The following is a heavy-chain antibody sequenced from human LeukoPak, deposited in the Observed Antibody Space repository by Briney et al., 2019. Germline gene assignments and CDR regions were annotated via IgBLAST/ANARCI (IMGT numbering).Heavy chain of an antibody. V-gene: IGHV4-61*01. CDR2: IYYSGST. Sequence: PSETLSLTCTVSGGSVSSGSYYWSWIRQPPGKGLEWIGYIYYSGSTNYNPSLKSRVTISVDTSKNQFSLKLSSVTAADTAVYYCARGRRATIFGVVIFDYWGQGTLVTVSS. CDR3: ARGRRATIFGVVIFDY. J-gene: IGHJ4*02. D-gene: IGHD3-3*01. CDR1: GGSVSSGSYY.